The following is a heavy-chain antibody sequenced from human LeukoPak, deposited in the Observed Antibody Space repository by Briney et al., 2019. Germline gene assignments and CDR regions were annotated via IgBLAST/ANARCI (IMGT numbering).Heavy chain of an antibody. V-gene: IGHV3-30-3*01. Sequence: GGSLRLSCAASGFTFSSYWMHWVRQAPGKGLELLAVISYDGSNKYYADSVKGRLTISRDNSNNTLYLQMNSLRPEDTAVYYCARENFLDFIDYWGQGTLVTVSS. CDR3: ARENFLDFIDY. CDR1: GFTFSSYW. J-gene: IGHJ4*02. D-gene: IGHD3-9*01. CDR2: ISYDGSNK.